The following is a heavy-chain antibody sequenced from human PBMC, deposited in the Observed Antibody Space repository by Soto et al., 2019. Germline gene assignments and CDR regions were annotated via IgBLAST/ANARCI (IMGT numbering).Heavy chain of an antibody. CDR1: GGSISSGGYY. CDR3: GSYYCSSARCHGLDV. CDR2: ISHSGNT. Sequence: QVQLQESGPGLVKPSQTLSLTCTVSGGSISSGGYYWTWIRQPPGKGLEWSGYISHSGNTYYNSSLNIRVTISEETSKNQFSLRLSSMTAADTAVYYCGSYYCSSARCHGLDVWGQGTTVTVSS. V-gene: IGHV4-30-4*01. D-gene: IGHD2-2*01. J-gene: IGHJ6*02.